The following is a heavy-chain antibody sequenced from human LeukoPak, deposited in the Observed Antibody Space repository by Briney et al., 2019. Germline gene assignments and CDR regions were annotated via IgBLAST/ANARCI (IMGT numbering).Heavy chain of an antibody. J-gene: IGHJ5*02. Sequence: SSVKVSCKASGGTFSTYAISGVRQAPGQGLEGMGGIIPIFSTADYAPKFTGRVTITTDESTSTAYMELSSLRSEDTAVYYGASLARGSSSWYGKYNRFDPWGQGTLVTVSS. CDR3: ASLARGSSSWYGKYNRFDP. CDR2: IIPIFSTA. CDR1: GGTFSTYA. D-gene: IGHD6-13*01. V-gene: IGHV1-69*05.